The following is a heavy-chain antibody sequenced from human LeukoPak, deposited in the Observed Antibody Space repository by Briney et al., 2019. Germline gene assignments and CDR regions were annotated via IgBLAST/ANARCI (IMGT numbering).Heavy chain of an antibody. J-gene: IGHJ5*02. D-gene: IGHD6-13*01. Sequence: PSETLSLTCTVSGGSISSYYWRWIRQPPGKGLEWIGYIYYSGSTNYNPSLKSRVTISVDTSKNQFSLKLSSVTAADTAVYYCARVGGSSSWRNNWFDPWGQGTLVTVSS. CDR1: GGSISSYY. CDR2: IYYSGST. V-gene: IGHV4-59*01. CDR3: ARVGGSSSWRNNWFDP.